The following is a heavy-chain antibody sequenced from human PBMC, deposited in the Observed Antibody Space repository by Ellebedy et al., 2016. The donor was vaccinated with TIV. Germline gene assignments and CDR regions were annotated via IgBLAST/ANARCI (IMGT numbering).Heavy chain of an antibody. Sequence: ASVKVSCKASGYAFASYSMSWVRQAPGQGLEWMGWISAYTGDTDYAQKFHGRVTMTTDISTSTAYMELRSLRYDDTAVYYCARVGWGYSGGEDNWGQGTLVTVSS. V-gene: IGHV1-18*01. CDR1: GYAFASYS. J-gene: IGHJ4*02. CDR3: ARVGWGYSGGEDN. D-gene: IGHD5-12*01. CDR2: ISAYTGDT.